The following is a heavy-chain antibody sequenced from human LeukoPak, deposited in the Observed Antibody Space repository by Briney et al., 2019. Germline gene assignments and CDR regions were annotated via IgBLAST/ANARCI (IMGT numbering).Heavy chain of an antibody. CDR2: IRSKANSYAT. CDR3: TRQFIAARPVYYYYYMDV. D-gene: IGHD6-6*01. CDR1: GFTFSGSA. Sequence: GSLRLSCAASGFTFSGSAMHWVRQASGKGLEWVGRIRSKANSYATAYAASVKGRFTISRDDSKNTAYLQMNSLKTEDTAVYYCTRQFIAARPVYYYYYMDVWGKGTTVTVSS. J-gene: IGHJ6*03. V-gene: IGHV3-73*01.